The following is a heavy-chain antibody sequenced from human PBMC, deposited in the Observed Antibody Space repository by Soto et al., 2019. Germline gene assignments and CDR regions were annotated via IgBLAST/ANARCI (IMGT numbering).Heavy chain of an antibody. CDR3: AKVSLGALTFTDYYYYGLDV. CDR1: GFTFSSYG. CDR2: IWYDGSNK. D-gene: IGHD1-26*01. Sequence: GGSLRLSCAASGFTFSSYGMHWVRQAPGKGLEWVAVIWYDGSNKYYADSVKGRVTISRDNSKNTLYLQMNSLRAEDTAVYYCAKVSLGALTFTDYYYYGLDVWGQGTTVTVSS. J-gene: IGHJ6*02. V-gene: IGHV3-33*06.